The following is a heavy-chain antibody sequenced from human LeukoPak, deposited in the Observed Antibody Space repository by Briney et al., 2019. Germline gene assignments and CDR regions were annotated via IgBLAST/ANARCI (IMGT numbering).Heavy chain of an antibody. CDR1: GFTFSSYW. CDR2: INSDGSST. V-gene: IGHV3-74*01. CDR3: ARCPLYSSSGGDAFDI. J-gene: IGHJ3*02. D-gene: IGHD6-13*01. Sequence: GGSLRLSCAASGFTFSSYWMHWVRQAPGKGLVWVSRINSDGSSTTYADSVKGRFTISRDNAKNTLYLQMNSLRAEDTAVYYCARCPLYSSSGGDAFDIWGQGTMVTVSS.